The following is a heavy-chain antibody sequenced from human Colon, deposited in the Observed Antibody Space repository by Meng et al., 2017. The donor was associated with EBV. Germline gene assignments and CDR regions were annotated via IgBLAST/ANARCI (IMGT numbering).Heavy chain of an antibody. J-gene: IGHJ4*02. V-gene: IGHV4-31*03. CDR1: GGSVSSGGYY. Sequence: QVPLQGSRPGLVKPSPTLSLTCTVSGGSVSSGGYYWTWIRQHPGKGLEWFGHIYYSGSTFYNPSLKRRVIISIDTSKNQFSLNLRSVTAADTAVYYCARVSSGWDYFDYWGQGTLVTVSS. CDR2: IYYSGST. CDR3: ARVSSGWDYFDY. D-gene: IGHD6-19*01.